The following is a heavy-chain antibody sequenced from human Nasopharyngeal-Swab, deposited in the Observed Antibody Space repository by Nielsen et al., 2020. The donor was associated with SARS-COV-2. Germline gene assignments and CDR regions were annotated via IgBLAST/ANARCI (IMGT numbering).Heavy chain of an antibody. D-gene: IGHD6-13*01. J-gene: IGHJ6*03. V-gene: IGHV3-21*01. CDR3: ARDYPYSSSWYPYYYYYYMDV. CDR2: ISSSSSYI. Sequence: LTCAASGFTFSSYSMNWVRQAPGKGLEWVSSISSSSSYIYYADSVKGRFTISRDNAKNSLYLQMNSLRAEDTAVYYCARDYPYSSSWYPYYYYYYMDVWGKGTTVTVSS. CDR1: GFTFSSYS.